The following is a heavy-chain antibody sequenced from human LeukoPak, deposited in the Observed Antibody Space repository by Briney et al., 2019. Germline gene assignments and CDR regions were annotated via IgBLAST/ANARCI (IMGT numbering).Heavy chain of an antibody. CDR2: ISGDGGST. D-gene: IGHD1-26*01. V-gene: IGHV3-43*02. J-gene: IGHJ3*02. CDR3: ARDRAYRDGFDI. Sequence: GGSLRLSCAAPGFFFDNYAIHWVRQAPGKGLEWVSLISGDGGSTFYADSVRGRFTISRDNAENSLYLRMNSLRAEDTAVYYCARDRAYRDGFDIWGQGTMVTVSS. CDR1: GFFFDNYA.